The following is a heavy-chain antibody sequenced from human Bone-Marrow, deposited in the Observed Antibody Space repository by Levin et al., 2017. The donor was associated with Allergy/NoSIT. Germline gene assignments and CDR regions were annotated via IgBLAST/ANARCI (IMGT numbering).Heavy chain of an antibody. J-gene: IGHJ4*02. Sequence: PGGSLRLSCAASGFTFSSYGMHWVRQAPGKGLEWVAVISYDGSNKYYADSVKGRFTISRDNSKNTLYLQMNSLRAEDTAVYYCAKLGIIAVAGHRSQPFDYWGQGTLVTVSS. V-gene: IGHV3-30*18. D-gene: IGHD6-19*01. CDR2: ISYDGSNK. CDR1: GFTFSSYG. CDR3: AKLGIIAVAGHRSQPFDY.